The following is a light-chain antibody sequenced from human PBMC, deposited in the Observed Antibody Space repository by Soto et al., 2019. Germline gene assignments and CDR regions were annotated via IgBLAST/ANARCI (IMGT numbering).Light chain of an antibody. CDR3: CSYEGIYTSYV. CDR1: SSNVGSYNY. CDR2: DVS. Sequence: QSALTQPRSVSGSPGQSVTISCTGTSSNVGSYNYVSWYQQHPGKVPKLLIYDVSKRPSGVPDRFSGSKSGNTASLTISGLQAEDEADYYCCSYEGIYTSYVFGSGTKLTVL. V-gene: IGLV2-11*01. J-gene: IGLJ1*01.